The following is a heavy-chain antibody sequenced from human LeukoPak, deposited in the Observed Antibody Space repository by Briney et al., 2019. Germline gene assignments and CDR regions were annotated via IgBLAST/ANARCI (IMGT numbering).Heavy chain of an antibody. J-gene: IGHJ1*01. CDR2: IKNDGKIT. D-gene: IGHD3-3*02. CDR1: EFTFDNYW. CDR3: LLVILGGSSQH. V-gene: IGHV3-74*01. Sequence: GGSLRLSCAASEFTFDNYWMHWVRQAPGKGLVWVSRIKNDGKITTYADSVKGRFTTSRDNAKNTFYLQMNSLRVEDTAVYYCLLVILGGSSQHWGQGTLVTVSS.